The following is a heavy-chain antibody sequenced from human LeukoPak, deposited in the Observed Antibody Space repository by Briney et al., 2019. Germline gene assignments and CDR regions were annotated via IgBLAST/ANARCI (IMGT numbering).Heavy chain of an antibody. CDR2: IYYSGSS. CDR1: GASISSYY. D-gene: IGHD6-6*01. V-gene: IGHV4-59*08. Sequence: SETLSLTCTVSGASISSYYWSWIRQPPGKGLEWIGFIYYSGSSNYNPSLKSRVTMSIDRSKNQFSLKLSSVTAADTAVYYCASSPGEQLVYSYYYYYMDVWGKGTTVTVSS. CDR3: ASSPGEQLVYSYYYYYMDV. J-gene: IGHJ6*03.